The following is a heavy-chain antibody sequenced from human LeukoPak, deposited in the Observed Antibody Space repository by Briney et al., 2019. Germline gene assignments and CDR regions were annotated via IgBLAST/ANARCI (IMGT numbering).Heavy chain of an antibody. CDR3: ARGGNVVVPAAMLLDY. V-gene: IGHV4-38-2*02. Sequence: SETLSLTCTVSGYSISSGYYWGWIRQPPGKGLEWIESIYHSGSTYYNPSLKSRVTISVDTSKNQFSLKLSSVTAADTAVYYCARGGNVVVPAAMLLDYWGQGTLVTVSS. D-gene: IGHD2-2*01. J-gene: IGHJ4*02. CDR2: IYHSGST. CDR1: GYSISSGYY.